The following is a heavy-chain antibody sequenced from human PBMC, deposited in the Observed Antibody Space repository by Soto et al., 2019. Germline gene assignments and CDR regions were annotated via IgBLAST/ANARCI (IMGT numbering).Heavy chain of an antibody. CDR3: AKDGLHSSSPFDY. V-gene: IGHV3-23*01. Sequence: WWSLRLSCAASVFTFSSYAMSWVRQAPGKGLEWVSAISGSGGSTYYADSVKGRFTISRDNSKDTLYLQMNSLRAEDTAVYYCAKDGLHSSSPFDYWGQGTLVTVSS. CDR2: ISGSGGST. J-gene: IGHJ4*02. D-gene: IGHD6-6*01. CDR1: VFTFSSYA.